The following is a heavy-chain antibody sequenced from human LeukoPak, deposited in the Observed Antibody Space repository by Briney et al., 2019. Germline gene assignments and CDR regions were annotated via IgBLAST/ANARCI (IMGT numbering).Heavy chain of an antibody. CDR1: GGSISSDY. CDR3: ATLRGSSSAVFDY. CDR2: IHYSGRT. Sequence: SETLPLTCSVSGGSISSDYWSWIRQPPGKGLEWIGYIHYSGRTDYNPSLKSRVTISVDTSKTQFSLKLNSVTAADTAVYYCATLRGSSSAVFDYWGQGTLVTVSS. D-gene: IGHD2-2*01. V-gene: IGHV4-59*08. J-gene: IGHJ4*02.